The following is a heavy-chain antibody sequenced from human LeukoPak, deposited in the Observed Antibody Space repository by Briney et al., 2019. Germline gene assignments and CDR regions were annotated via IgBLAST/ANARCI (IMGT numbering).Heavy chain of an antibody. V-gene: IGHV4-59*08. J-gene: IGHJ4*02. Sequence: SETLSLTCTVSGGSISSCYWSWIRQPPGKGLEWIGHIYYSGSTHYNPSLKRRVTISVDTSKDQFSLKLSSVTAADTAVYYCARHVGNSGSGSYLTYFDYWGQGTLVTVSS. CDR2: IYYSGST. CDR1: GGSISSCY. CDR3: ARHVGNSGSGSYLTYFDY. D-gene: IGHD3-10*01.